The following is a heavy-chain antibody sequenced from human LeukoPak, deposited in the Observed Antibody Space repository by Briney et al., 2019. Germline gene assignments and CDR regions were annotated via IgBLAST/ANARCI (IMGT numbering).Heavy chain of an antibody. CDR3: AKDMSPAGNGALDI. D-gene: IGHD1-1*01. V-gene: IGHV3-9*01. CDR2: ISWNSGSI. CDR1: GFTFDDYA. Sequence: GGSLRLSCAASGFTFDDYAMHWVRQAPGKGLEWVSGISWNSGSIGYADSVKGRFTISRDNAKNSLYLQMNSLRAEDTASYYCAKDMSPAGNGALDIWGQGTMVTVSS. J-gene: IGHJ3*02.